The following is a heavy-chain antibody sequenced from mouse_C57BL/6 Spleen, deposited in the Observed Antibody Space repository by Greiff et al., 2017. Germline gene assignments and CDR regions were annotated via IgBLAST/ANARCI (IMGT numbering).Heavy chain of an antibody. V-gene: IGHV14-4*01. CDR3: TTGYGSSLDD. D-gene: IGHD1-1*01. J-gene: IGHJ2*01. CDR2: IDPENGDT. CDR1: GFNIKDDY. Sequence: VQLQQSGAELVRPGASVKLSCTASGFNIKDDYMHWVKQRPEQGLEWIGWIDPENGDTEYASKFQGKATITADTSSNTAYLQLSSLTSEDTAVYYCTTGYGSSLDDWGQGTTLTVSS.